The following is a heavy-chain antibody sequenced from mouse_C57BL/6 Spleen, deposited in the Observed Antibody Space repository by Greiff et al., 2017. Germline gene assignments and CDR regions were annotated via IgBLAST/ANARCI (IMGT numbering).Heavy chain of an antibody. CDR1: GFNIKDYY. J-gene: IGHJ4*01. V-gene: IGHV14-2*01. Sequence: EVQLQQSGAELVKPGASVKLSCTASGFNIKDYYMHWVKQRTEQGLEWIGRIDPEDGEPKYAPKFQGKATITADTSSNTAYLQLSSLTSEDTAVYYCARPATVVADYYAMDYWGQGTSVTVSS. CDR3: ARPATVVADYYAMDY. CDR2: IDPEDGEP. D-gene: IGHD1-1*01.